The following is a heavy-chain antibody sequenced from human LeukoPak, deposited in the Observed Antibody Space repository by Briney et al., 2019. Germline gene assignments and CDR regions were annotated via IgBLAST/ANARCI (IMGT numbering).Heavy chain of an antibody. CDR2: ISSSSSYI. CDR3: ARKTYYYDSSGYYYAPFFDY. Sequence: GGSLRLSCAASGFTFSSYWMSWVRQAPGKGLEWVSSISSSSSYIYYADSVKGRFTISRDNAKNSLYLQMNSLRAEDTAVYYCARKTYYYDSSGYYYAPFFDYWGQGTLVTVSS. V-gene: IGHV3-21*01. J-gene: IGHJ4*02. CDR1: GFTFSSYW. D-gene: IGHD3-22*01.